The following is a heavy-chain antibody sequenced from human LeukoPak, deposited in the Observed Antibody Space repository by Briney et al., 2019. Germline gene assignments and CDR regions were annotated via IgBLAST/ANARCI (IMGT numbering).Heavy chain of an antibody. CDR2: IRYDGSVE. D-gene: IGHD3-3*01. CDR3: ARDTSWFDP. Sequence: GGSLRLSCAASGFTFSSYGMFWVRQAPGKGLEWVAFIRYDGSVEYYADSVKGRFTISRDNSKNTLYLQMSSLRTEDTAVYYCARDTSWFDPWGQGTLVTVSS. CDR1: GFTFSSYG. J-gene: IGHJ5*02. V-gene: IGHV3-30*02.